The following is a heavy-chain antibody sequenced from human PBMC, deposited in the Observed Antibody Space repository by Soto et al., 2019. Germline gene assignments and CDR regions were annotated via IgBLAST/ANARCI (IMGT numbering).Heavy chain of an antibody. J-gene: IGHJ4*02. D-gene: IGHD2-15*01. Sequence: EVQLLESGGGLVQPGGSLRLSCAASGFTFSSYAMSWVRQAPGKGLEWVSGISGSGGSTYYADSVKGRFTISRDNSKNPLYLQMSGLRGEDAAVYYCAKARDIVVVEAATRFSSYVDYWGQGTLVTVSS. CDR3: AKARDIVVVEAATRFSSYVDY. CDR1: GFTFSSYA. V-gene: IGHV3-23*01. CDR2: ISGSGGST.